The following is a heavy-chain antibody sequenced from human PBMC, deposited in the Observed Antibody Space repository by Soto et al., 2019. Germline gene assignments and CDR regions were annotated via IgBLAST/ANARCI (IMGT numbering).Heavy chain of an antibody. CDR2: IYYSGST. V-gene: IGHV4-59*01. CDR1: GGSISSYY. Sequence: SETLSLTCTVSGGSISSYYWSWIRQPPGKGLEWIGYIYYSGSTNYNPSLKSRVTISVDTSKNQFSLKLSSVTAADTAVYYCVRAVGGYDWGGLRGYYYYMAVWXKGTTVTVSS. CDR3: VRAVGGYDWGGLRGYYYYMAV. D-gene: IGHD5-12*01. J-gene: IGHJ6*03.